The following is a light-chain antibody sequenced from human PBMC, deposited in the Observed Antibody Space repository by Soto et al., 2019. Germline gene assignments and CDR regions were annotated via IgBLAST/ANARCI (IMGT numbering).Light chain of an antibody. J-gene: IGKJ2*03. V-gene: IGKV3-20*01. CDR2: GAS. CDR3: QQYGSSSSS. Sequence: EIVLTQSPGTLSLSPGERATLSCRASQSVSRGYLAWYQQKPGQPPRLLMYGASSRATGIPDRFSGSGSGPDFTLTISRLEPEDFAVYYCQQYGSSSSSFGQGTKLEIK. CDR1: QSVSRGY.